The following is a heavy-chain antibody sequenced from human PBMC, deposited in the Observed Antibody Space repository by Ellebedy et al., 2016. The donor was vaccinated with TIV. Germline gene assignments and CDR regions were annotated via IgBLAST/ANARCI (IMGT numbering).Heavy chain of an antibody. V-gene: IGHV1-69*10. CDR2: IIPVLETP. J-gene: IGHJ1*01. D-gene: IGHD1-26*01. Sequence: AASVKVSCKASGGSFSRHVISWMRQAPGQGLEWMGGIIPVLETPNYAQKFQGRPTVSADKSTNTAYMELSSLTSEDTAVYYCAADLASVGQWGQGTLVIVSS. CDR1: GGSFSRHV. CDR3: AADLASVGQ.